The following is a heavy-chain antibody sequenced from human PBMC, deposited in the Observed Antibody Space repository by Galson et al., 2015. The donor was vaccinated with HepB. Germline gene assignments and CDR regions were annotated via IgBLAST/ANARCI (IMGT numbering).Heavy chain of an antibody. CDR2: IYPGDSDI. CDR3: VRGRDFDY. D-gene: IGHD3-10*01. V-gene: IGHV5-51*01. Sequence: QSGAEVKKPGESLKLSCRGSGYTFTNYWIGWVRQTPGEGLEWMAIIYPGDSDIKYNPSFQGQVTISVDKSTNTAYLQWSRLRASDTAMYYCVRGRDFDYWGRGTLVTVSS. J-gene: IGHJ4*02. CDR1: GYTFTNYW.